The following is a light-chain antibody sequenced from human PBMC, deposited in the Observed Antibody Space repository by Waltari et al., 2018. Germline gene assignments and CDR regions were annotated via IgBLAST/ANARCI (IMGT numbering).Light chain of an antibody. V-gene: IGKV3-11*01. Sequence: IVLTQSPATLSLSPGDRATLSCRASHSVGSYLAWYQHKPGQAPRLLIYDASRRASGIPDRFGGSGSATDFTLTITRLETDDFAIYYCQQRSDRSITFGQGTRLEI. CDR1: HSVGSY. CDR2: DAS. J-gene: IGKJ5*01. CDR3: QQRSDRSIT.